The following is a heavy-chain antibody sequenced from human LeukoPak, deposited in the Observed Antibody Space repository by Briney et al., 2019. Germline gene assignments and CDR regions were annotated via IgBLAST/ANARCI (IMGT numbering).Heavy chain of an antibody. CDR2: ISSSSSTI. CDR1: GFTFSSYS. V-gene: IGHV3-48*04. CDR3: ARSPRSGYYEFDY. D-gene: IGHD3-3*01. J-gene: IGHJ4*02. Sequence: GGSLRLSCAASGFTFSSYSMNWVRQAPGKGLEWVSYISSSSSTIYYADSVKGRFTIPRDNAKNSLYLQMNSLRAEDTAVYYCARSPRSGYYEFDYWGQGTLVTVSS.